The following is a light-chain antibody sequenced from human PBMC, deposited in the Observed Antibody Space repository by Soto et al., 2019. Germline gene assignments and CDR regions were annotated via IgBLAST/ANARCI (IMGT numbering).Light chain of an antibody. CDR1: SSDVGGYNY. V-gene: IGLV2-14*01. J-gene: IGLJ1*01. Sequence: QSALTQPASVSGSPGQSITISCTGTSSDVGGYNYVSWYQQHPGKTPKLMIYEVSNRPSGVSNRFSGSKSGNTASLTISRLQAEDEADYYCSSYTSRSTHVFGTGTKLTV. CDR2: EVS. CDR3: SSYTSRSTHV.